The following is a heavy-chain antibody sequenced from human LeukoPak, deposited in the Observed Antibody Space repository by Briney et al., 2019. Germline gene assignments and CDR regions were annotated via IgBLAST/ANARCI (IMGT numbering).Heavy chain of an antibody. CDR3: ARDWYGQADY. Sequence: PGGSLRLSCAASGFTFSSYSMSWVRQAPGKGLEWVSSISSSSSYIYYADSVKGRFTISRDNAKNSLFLQVNSLRAEDTAVYYCARDWYGQADYWGQGTLVTVSS. CDR1: GFTFSSYS. J-gene: IGHJ4*02. CDR2: ISSSSSYI. V-gene: IGHV3-21*01. D-gene: IGHD1-14*01.